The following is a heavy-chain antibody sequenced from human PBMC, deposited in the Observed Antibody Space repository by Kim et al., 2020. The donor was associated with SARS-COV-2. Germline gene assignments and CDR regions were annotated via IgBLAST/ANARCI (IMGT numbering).Heavy chain of an antibody. J-gene: IGHJ6*01. D-gene: IGHD1-7*01. V-gene: IGHV3-23*01. CDR3: ARTIGEASYRFYYYGMDV. CDR1: AFTFRTYA. Sequence: GSLRLSCAASAFTFRTYAMNWVRQAPGKGLEWISSISAGGGSTYYADSVRGRATVSRDNAQSTLYLQINNVTAEDTALYFCARTIGEASYRFYYYGMDV. CDR2: ISAGGGST.